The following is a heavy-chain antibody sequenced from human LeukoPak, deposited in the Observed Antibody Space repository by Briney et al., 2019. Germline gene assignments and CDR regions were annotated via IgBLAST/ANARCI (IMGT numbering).Heavy chain of an antibody. CDR2: IYHSGST. V-gene: IGHV4-30-4*08. J-gene: IGHJ3*02. CDR1: GGSISSGDYY. CDR3: ARVRGSVVPAAAFDI. D-gene: IGHD2-2*01. Sequence: PSETLSLTCTGSGGSISSGDYYWSWIRQPPGKGLEWIGDIYHSGSTYYNPSLKSRVTISVDTSKNQFSLKLSSVTAADTAVYYCARVRGSVVPAAAFDIWGQGTMVTVSS.